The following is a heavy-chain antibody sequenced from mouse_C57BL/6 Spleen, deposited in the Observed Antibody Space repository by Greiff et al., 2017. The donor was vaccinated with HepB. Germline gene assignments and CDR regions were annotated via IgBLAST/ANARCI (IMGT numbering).Heavy chain of an antibody. CDR1: GFSFTSYG. CDR3: AKIYRDDWYFGG. V-gene: IGHV2-5*01. Sequence: VQLVESGPGLVQPSQRLSITCTVSGFSFTSYGVHWVRQSPGKGLEWLGVIWRGGRTDYNAAFMSRLSITKDNSKSQVYFKMNSLQADDTAIYYCAKIYRDDWYFGGWGTGTTVTVSS. CDR2: IWRGGRT. D-gene: IGHD2-12*01. J-gene: IGHJ1*03.